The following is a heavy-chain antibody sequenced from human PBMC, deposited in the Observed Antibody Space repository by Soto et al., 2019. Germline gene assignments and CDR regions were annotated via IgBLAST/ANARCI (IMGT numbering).Heavy chain of an antibody. D-gene: IGHD2-15*01. Sequence: QVQLVQSGAEVKKPGSSVKVSCKTSGGTFRTSAISWVRQAPGQGLEWMGGIMPVFPTPDYAQKFQDRVTITADESTVTGYMELSTLRSEDTAVYYCARDTGRQQVGCNYYYIMDVWGQGTTVTVSS. CDR1: GGTFRTSA. V-gene: IGHV1-69*12. J-gene: IGHJ6*01. CDR2: IMPVFPTP. CDR3: ARDTGRQQVGCNYYYIMDV.